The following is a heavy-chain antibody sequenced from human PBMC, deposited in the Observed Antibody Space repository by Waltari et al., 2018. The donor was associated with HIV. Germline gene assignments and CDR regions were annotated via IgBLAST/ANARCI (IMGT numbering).Heavy chain of an antibody. J-gene: IGHJ5*02. CDR3: TTVAVGAAFGGS. D-gene: IGHD1-26*01. CDR2: IKSKSDGGTT. V-gene: IGHV3-15*01. CDR1: GFSFSKAW. Sequence: EVQLVESGGGLVKPGGSLRVSCVGSGFSFSKAWLTWVRQAPGKGLEWVGRIKSKSDGGTTENAAPVKGRFTISRDDSKNTLFLQMNSLKTEDTAVYYCTTVAVGAAFGGSWGQGTLVTISS.